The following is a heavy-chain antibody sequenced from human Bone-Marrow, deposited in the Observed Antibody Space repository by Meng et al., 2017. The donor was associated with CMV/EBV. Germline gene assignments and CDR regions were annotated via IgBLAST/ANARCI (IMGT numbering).Heavy chain of an antibody. V-gene: IGHV4-59*01. CDR2: IYYSGST. D-gene: IGHD2-15*01. Sequence: SETLSLTCAVYGGSFSGYYWSWIRQPPGKGLEWIGYIYYSGSTNYNPSLKSRVTISVDTSKNQFSLKLSSVTAADTAVYYCARAYLVVGGAFDIWGQGTMVTVSS. CDR1: GGSFSGYY. J-gene: IGHJ3*02. CDR3: ARAYLVVGGAFDI.